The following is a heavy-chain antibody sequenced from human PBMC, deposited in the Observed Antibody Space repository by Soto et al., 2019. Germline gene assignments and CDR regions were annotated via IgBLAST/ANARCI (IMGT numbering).Heavy chain of an antibody. CDR1: GFTFDDYA. D-gene: IGHD6-19*01. CDR2: ISWNSGSI. V-gene: IGHV3-9*01. Sequence: EVQLVESGGGLVQPGRSLRLSCAASGFTFDDYAMHWVRQAPGKGLEWVSGISWNSGSIGYADSVKGRFTISRDNAKNSLYLQMNSPRAEDTALYYCAAGSSYYYYYMDVWGKGTTVTVSS. CDR3: AAGSSYYYYYMDV. J-gene: IGHJ6*03.